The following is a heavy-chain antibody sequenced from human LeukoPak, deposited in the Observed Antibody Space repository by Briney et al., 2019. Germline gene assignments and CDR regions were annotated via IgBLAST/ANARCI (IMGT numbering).Heavy chain of an antibody. CDR3: ARDVGYCSSTSCREAGAFDY. CDR2: INPSGGGT. D-gene: IGHD2-2*01. J-gene: IGHJ4*02. V-gene: IGHV1-46*01. Sequence: GASVKVSCKASGYTFTSYYMHWVRQAPGQGLEWMGLINPSGGGTTYAQKFQGRVTMTRDTSISTAYMELSRLRSDDTAVYYCARDVGYCSSTSCREAGAFDYWGQGTLVTVSS. CDR1: GYTFTSYY.